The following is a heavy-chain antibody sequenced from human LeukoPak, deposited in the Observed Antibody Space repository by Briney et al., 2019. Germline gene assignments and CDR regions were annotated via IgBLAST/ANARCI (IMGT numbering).Heavy chain of an antibody. CDR2: ISTSGSTI. CDR1: GFIFSSYE. CDR3: AREASGTGFDP. D-gene: IGHD6-19*01. J-gene: IGHJ5*02. V-gene: IGHV3-48*03. Sequence: GGALRLSCAASGFIFSSYEMNWVRQAPGKGLEWVSYISTSGSTIYYADSVKGRFTISRDNAKNSLYLQMKSLRAADTAVYYCAREASGTGFDPWGQGTLVTVSS.